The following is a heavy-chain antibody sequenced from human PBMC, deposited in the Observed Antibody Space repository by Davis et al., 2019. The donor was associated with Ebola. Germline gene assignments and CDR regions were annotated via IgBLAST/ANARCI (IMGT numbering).Heavy chain of an antibody. D-gene: IGHD1-1*01. CDR3: ARAQFPTTSDH. CDR1: GYSFSTYA. Sequence: AASVKVSCKASGYSFSTYAIHWLRQAPGQGLAWMGRINPNSGATNYAQNFQGRVTMTRDTSISTAYMELSRLRSDDTAVYYCARAQFPTTSDHWGQGTLVTVSS. V-gene: IGHV1-2*06. J-gene: IGHJ4*02. CDR2: INPNSGAT.